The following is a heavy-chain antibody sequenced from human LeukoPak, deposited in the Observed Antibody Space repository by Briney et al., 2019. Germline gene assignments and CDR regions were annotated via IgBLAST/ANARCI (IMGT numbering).Heavy chain of an antibody. CDR2: IIPILNVA. Sequence: GASVKVSCKASGYTFTSYGITWVRQAPGQGLEWMGRIIPILNVANFAQNFQGRVTITADKSTNTAHMELSSLRFEDTAVYYCTREGVYSPDPSSYHRDAFDIWGQGTVVTVSS. J-gene: IGHJ3*02. CDR1: GYTFTSYG. V-gene: IGHV1-69*04. CDR3: TREGVYSPDPSSYHRDAFDI. D-gene: IGHD3-16*02.